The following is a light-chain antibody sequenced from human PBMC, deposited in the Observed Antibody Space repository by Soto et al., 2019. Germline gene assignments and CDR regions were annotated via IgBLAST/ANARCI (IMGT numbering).Light chain of an antibody. CDR2: NVY. Sequence: QSALTQPASVSGSPGQSITIPCTGTSSDVGAYNFVSWHQQHPGKAPKLIIYNVYDRPSGISYRFSGSKSGNTASLTISGLQGEDEADYYCSSYTISRTYVFGTGTKVTVL. CDR3: SSYTISRTYV. CDR1: SSDVGAYNF. V-gene: IGLV2-14*03. J-gene: IGLJ1*01.